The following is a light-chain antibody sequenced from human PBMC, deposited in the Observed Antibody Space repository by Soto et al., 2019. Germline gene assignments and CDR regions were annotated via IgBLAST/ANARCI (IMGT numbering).Light chain of an antibody. V-gene: IGKV3-20*01. CDR2: DAS. J-gene: IGKJ2*01. CDR1: QSVASSH. CDR3: QHYGTAPPRYV. Sequence: EIVLTQSPGTLSLSPGERATLSCRASQSVASSHLAWYRQKPGQTPRLLIYDASSRATGIPDRISGSGSGTDFTLTISRLEPEDVAVYYCQHYGTAPPRYVFGQGTKVDSK.